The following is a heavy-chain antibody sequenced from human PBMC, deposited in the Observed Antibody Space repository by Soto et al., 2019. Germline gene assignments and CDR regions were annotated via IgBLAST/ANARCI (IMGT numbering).Heavy chain of an antibody. V-gene: IGHV4-31*03. D-gene: IGHD3-10*01. CDR1: GGSTDSGSYF. CDR2: IYSSGNT. J-gene: IGHJ5*02. Sequence: QVQLQESGPGLVKPSQTLSLTCTVSGGSTDSGSYFWSWISQHPQKGLEWIGYIYSSGNTYYNPFFRSRVSISPDTSTNQFYLKLHSVTAADTAVYYCARGVTSTGWFDPWGQGFLVTVSS. CDR3: ARGVTSTGWFDP.